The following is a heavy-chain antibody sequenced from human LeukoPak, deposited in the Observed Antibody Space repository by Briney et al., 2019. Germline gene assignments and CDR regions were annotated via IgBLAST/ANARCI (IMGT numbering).Heavy chain of an antibody. CDR3: ARLSTSAPYYYYYMDV. CDR1: GYTFTSYG. V-gene: IGHV1-18*01. CDR2: ISAYNGNT. J-gene: IGHJ6*03. D-gene: IGHD3-16*01. Sequence: PLASVKVSCKASGYTFTSYGISWVRQAPGQGLEWMGWISAYNGNTNYAQKLQGGVTMTTDTSTSTAYMELRSLRSDDTAVYYCARLSTSAPYYYYYMDVWGKGTTVTASS.